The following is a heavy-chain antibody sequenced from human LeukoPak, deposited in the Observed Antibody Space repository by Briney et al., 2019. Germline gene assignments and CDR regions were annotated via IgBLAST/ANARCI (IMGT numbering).Heavy chain of an antibody. D-gene: IGHD3-10*02. V-gene: IGHV3-23*01. CDR3: AKDTLRTVRGYYFDY. CDR1: GFTFSSYA. Sequence: GGSLRLSRAASGFTFSSYAMSWVRQAPGKGLEWVSAISGSGGSTYYADSVKGRFTISRDNSKNTLYLQMNSLRAEDTAVYYCAKDTLRTVRGYYFDYWGQGTLVTVSS. J-gene: IGHJ4*02. CDR2: ISGSGGST.